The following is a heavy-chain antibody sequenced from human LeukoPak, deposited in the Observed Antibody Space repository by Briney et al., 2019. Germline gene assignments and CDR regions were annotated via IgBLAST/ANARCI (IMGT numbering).Heavy chain of an antibody. CDR1: GFTFSSHA. V-gene: IGHV3-7*01. Sequence: GGSLRLSCTPSGFTFSSHAMSWVRQAPGKGLEWVANIKQDGSEKYYVDSVKGRFTISRDNAKNSVYLQMNSLRAEDTAVYYCARAWTFDYWGQGTLVTVSS. CDR3: ARAWTFDY. J-gene: IGHJ4*02. D-gene: IGHD1-1*01. CDR2: IKQDGSEK.